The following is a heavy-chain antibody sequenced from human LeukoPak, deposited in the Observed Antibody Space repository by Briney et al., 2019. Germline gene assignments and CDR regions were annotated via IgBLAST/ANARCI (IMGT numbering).Heavy chain of an antibody. CDR1: GGSFSGYY. CDR2: INHSGST. V-gene: IGHV4-34*01. Sequence: SETLSLTCAVYGGSFSGYYWSWIRQPPGKGLEWIGEINHSGSTNYNPSLKSRVTISVDTSKNQFSLKLSSVTAADTAVYYCARALYSSSRSYYYYYYMDVWGKGTTVTVSS. D-gene: IGHD6-13*01. CDR3: ARALYSSSRSYYYYYYMDV. J-gene: IGHJ6*03.